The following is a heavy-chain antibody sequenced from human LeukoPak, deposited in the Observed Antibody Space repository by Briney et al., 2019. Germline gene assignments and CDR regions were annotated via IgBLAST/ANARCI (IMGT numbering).Heavy chain of an antibody. J-gene: IGHJ4*02. Sequence: TLSPSRTLSLVSLSRFYTRWVRQPPGKGLEWVGYIYYSGSTNYNPSLKSRVTISVDTSTNQFSLKLSAVTAADSAAYSCARHQDVVRLENEFDYWGQGTLVTVSS. CDR3: ARHQDVVRLENEFDY. V-gene: IGHV4-59*08. CDR1: LVSLSRFY. CDR2: IYYSGST. D-gene: IGHD3-22*01.